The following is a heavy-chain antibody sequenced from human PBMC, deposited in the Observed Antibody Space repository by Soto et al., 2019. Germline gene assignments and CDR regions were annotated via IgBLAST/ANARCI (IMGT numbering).Heavy chain of an antibody. D-gene: IGHD3-16*01. Sequence: SVKVSCKASGGTFSSYAISWVRQAPGQGLEWMGGIIAINGTTNYAQKFQGRVTMTTDASTSTAYMELSSLRSDDTAVYYCARGLRLGDPWGQGTLVTVSS. V-gene: IGHV1-69*05. CDR3: ARGLRLGDP. J-gene: IGHJ5*02. CDR1: GGTFSSYA. CDR2: IIAINGTT.